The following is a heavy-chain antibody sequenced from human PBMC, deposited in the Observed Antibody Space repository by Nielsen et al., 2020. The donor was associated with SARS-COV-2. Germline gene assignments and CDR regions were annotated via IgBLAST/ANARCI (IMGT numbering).Heavy chain of an antibody. CDR1: GFIFSDYA. J-gene: IGHJ6*02. V-gene: IGHV3-23*01. CDR2: IKTSGGTT. Sequence: GSLRLSCAASGFIFSDYAMAWVRQAPGKGLEWVSVIKTSGGTTYYADSVKGRCTISRDNSKNTLYLQMNSLRVEDTAVYYCAKEEYSSPSYGMDVWGQGTTVTVSS. D-gene: IGHD6-6*01. CDR3: AKEEYSSPSYGMDV.